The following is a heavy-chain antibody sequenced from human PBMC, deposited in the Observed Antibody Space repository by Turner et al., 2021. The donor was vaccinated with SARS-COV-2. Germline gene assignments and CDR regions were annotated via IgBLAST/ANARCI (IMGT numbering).Heavy chain of an antibody. V-gene: IGHV3-48*03. J-gene: IGHJ2*01. D-gene: IGHD3-22*01. CDR1: GFTFSSYE. CDR3: ARDQYYDSRGYYFFRASHFDL. Sequence: VQPGGSLRLSCAASGFTFSSYEMNWVRQAPGKGLEWVSYISSSGSTIYYADSVKGRFTISRDNAKNSLSLQMNSLRAEDTAVYYCARDQYYDSRGYYFFRASHFDLWGRGTLVTVSS. CDR2: ISSSGSTI.